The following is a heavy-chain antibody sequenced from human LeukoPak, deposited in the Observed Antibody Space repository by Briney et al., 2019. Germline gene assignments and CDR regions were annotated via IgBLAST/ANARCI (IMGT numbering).Heavy chain of an antibody. CDR1: GFTFSNYA. D-gene: IGHD5-18*01. CDR2: ITSNGHST. V-gene: IGHV3-64*01. CDR3: ARTDTAARSYYYYYMDV. J-gene: IGHJ6*03. Sequence: PGGSLRLSCAASGFTFSNYAIHWVRQAPGKGLEYVSGITSNGHSTYYANSVKGRFTISRDNSKNTVYLQMGSLRAEDMAVYYCARTDTAARSYYYYYMDVWGEGTTVTISS.